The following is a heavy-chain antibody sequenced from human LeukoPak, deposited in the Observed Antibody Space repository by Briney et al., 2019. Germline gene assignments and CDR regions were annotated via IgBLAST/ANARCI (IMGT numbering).Heavy chain of an antibody. CDR1: GGSFSGYY. D-gene: IGHD1-14*01. CDR3: ARHPGYYYYYMDV. J-gene: IGHJ6*03. V-gene: IGHV4-34*01. Sequence: SETLSLTCAVYGGSFSGYYWSWIRQPPGKGLEWIGEINHSGSTNYNPSLKSRVTISVDTSRNQFSLKLSSVTAADTAVYYCARHPGYYYYYMDVWGKGTTVTISS. CDR2: INHSGST.